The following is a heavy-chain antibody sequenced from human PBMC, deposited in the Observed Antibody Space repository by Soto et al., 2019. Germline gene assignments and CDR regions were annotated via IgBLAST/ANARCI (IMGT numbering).Heavy chain of an antibody. CDR2: ISAYDGKT. V-gene: IGHV1-18*01. CDR1: GYTFNTYG. J-gene: IGHJ5*02. Sequence: ASVKVSCKTSGYTFNTYGINWVRQAPGQGLELMGWISAYDGKTAYAEKFQGRVTLTTDTSTSTAYMELRSLRSDDTAIYYCARDPHEFWTSYWFDPWGQGTPVTVSS. D-gene: IGHD3-3*01. CDR3: ARDPHEFWTSYWFDP.